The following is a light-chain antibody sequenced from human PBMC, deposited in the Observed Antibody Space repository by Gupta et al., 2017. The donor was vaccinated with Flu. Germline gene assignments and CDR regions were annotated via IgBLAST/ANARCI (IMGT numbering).Light chain of an antibody. J-gene: IGLJ3*02. CDR3: QSADSSGTWV. CDR2: EDS. V-gene: IGLV3-25*02. CDR1: ALSKQY. Sequence: SYELTQPPSLSVSPGQTARLTCFGDALSKQYAYWYQQKPGQAPVMVIYEDSERPSGIPERFSGSSSGTTVTLTISGVQAEDEADYYCQSADSSGTWVFGGGTKLTVL.